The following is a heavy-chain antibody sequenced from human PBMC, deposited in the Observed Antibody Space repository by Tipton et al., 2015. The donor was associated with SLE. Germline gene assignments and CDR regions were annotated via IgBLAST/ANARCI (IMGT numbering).Heavy chain of an antibody. D-gene: IGHD4-11*01. Sequence: TLSLTCPVSGGSLTTGSFYWRWIRQPAGGGLEWFGRIYTNENTNHNPSLKRRVTMSVDTPKNHFPLKLTSVTAADTAVYYGAREFLNPVTPVHYDFDLWGRGTLVTVSS. CDR2: IYTNENT. CDR1: GGSLTTGSFY. J-gene: IGHJ2*01. CDR3: AREFLNPVTPVHYDFDL. V-gene: IGHV4-61*02.